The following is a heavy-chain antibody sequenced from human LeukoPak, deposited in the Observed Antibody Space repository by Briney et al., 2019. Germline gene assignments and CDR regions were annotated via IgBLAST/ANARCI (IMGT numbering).Heavy chain of an antibody. CDR1: GFTFDDHG. V-gene: IGHV3-20*01. J-gene: IGHJ4*02. D-gene: IGHD5-18*01. CDR2: INWNGGST. Sequence: GRSLRLSCAASGFTFDDHGMNWVRQAPGKGLEWVSGINWNGGSTFYADSVKGRFTISRDNAKNALYLQMNSLTVEDTALYHCARDRSYGSFDFWGQGTLVTVSS. CDR3: ARDRSYGSFDF.